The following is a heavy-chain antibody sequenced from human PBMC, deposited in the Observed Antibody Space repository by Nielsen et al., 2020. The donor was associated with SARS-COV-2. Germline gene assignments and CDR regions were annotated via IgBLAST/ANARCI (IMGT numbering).Heavy chain of an antibody. V-gene: IGHV4-4*02. CDR2: IYHSGST. J-gene: IGHJ4*02. CDR3: ARVLYSSGWADFDY. D-gene: IGHD6-19*01. Sequence: WIRQPPGKGLEWIGEIYHSGSTNYNPSLKSRVTISVDKSKNQFSLKLSSVTAADTAVYYCARVLYSSGWADFDYWGQGTLVTVSS.